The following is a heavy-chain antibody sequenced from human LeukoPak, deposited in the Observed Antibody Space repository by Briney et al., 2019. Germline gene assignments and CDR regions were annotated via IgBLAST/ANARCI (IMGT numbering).Heavy chain of an antibody. Sequence: GGSLRLSRAASGFTFSSYAMSWVRQAPGKGLEWVSAISGSGGSTYYADSVKGRFTISRDNSKNTLYLQMNSLRAEDTAVYYCAKEHYDSSGYYPGYFDYWGQGTLVTVSS. CDR1: GFTFSSYA. J-gene: IGHJ4*02. V-gene: IGHV3-23*01. CDR3: AKEHYDSSGYYPGYFDY. CDR2: ISGSGGST. D-gene: IGHD3-22*01.